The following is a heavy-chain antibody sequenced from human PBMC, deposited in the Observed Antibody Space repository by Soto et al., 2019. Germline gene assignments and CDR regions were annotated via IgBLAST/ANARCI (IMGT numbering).Heavy chain of an antibody. J-gene: IGHJ4*02. CDR3: ARDDDHYYGSGSLTY. CDR1: GYTFTSYY. D-gene: IGHD3-10*01. Sequence: QVQLVQSGAEVKKPGASVKVSCKASGYTFTSYYMHWVRQAPGQGLEWMGIINPSGGSTSYAQKCQGRVTMTGETATSTVYMELSSLRSEDTAVYYCARDDDHYYGSGSLTYWGQGTLVTVSS. CDR2: INPSGGST. V-gene: IGHV1-46*01.